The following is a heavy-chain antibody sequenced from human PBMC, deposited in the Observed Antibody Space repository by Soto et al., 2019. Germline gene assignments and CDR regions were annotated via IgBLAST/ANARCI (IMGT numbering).Heavy chain of an antibody. Sequence: QVQLVQSGAEVKKPGASVKVSCKASGYTFTSYDINWVRQATGQGLEWMGWMNPNSGNTGYAQKFQGRVTMTRNTSISTAYMELSSLRSDDTAVSYCARGGVLFFAAPTNPVDYWGQGTLVTVSS. V-gene: IGHV1-8*01. D-gene: IGHD3-10*01. CDR2: MNPNSGNT. CDR3: ARGGVLFFAAPTNPVDY. J-gene: IGHJ4*02. CDR1: GYTFTSYD.